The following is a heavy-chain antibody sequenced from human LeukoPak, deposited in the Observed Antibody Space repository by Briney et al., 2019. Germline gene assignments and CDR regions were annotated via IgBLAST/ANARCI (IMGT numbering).Heavy chain of an antibody. D-gene: IGHD6-13*01. Sequence: PGGSLRLSCAASGFTFSTYTINWVRQAPGKGLEWVSSISSSSSYIYYSDSVKGRFTISRDNSKNTLYLQMNSLRAEDTAVYYCASSSSSSWDHFDYWGQGTLVTVSS. CDR2: ISSSSSYI. J-gene: IGHJ4*02. CDR3: ASSSSSSWDHFDY. V-gene: IGHV3-21*01. CDR1: GFTFSTYT.